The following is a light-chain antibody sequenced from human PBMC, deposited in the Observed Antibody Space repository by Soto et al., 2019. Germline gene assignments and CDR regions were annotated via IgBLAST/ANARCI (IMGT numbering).Light chain of an antibody. CDR1: QSISKW. CDR3: QQSYSRPPR. Sequence: DILMNHDPATLSFSLRITVLRTFRSSQSISKWLAWYQQKPGKAPKLLIFAASSLQSGVPSRFSGSRSGPDFTLTISSLQPEDFATYYCQQSYSRPPRFGQGTKVDIK. V-gene: IGKV1-39*01. CDR2: AAS. J-gene: IGKJ1*01.